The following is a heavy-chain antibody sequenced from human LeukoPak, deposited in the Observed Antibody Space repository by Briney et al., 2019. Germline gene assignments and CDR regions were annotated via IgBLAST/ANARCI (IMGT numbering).Heavy chain of an antibody. D-gene: IGHD3-22*01. J-gene: IGHJ6*04. CDR1: GFTFSSYS. V-gene: IGHV3-48*01. CDR2: ISSSSSTI. Sequence: QPGGSLRLSCAASGFTFSSYSMNWVRQAPGKGLEWVSYISSSSSTIYYADSVKGRFTISRDNAKNSLYLQMNSLRAEDTAVYYCARDRYYDSSGADVWGKGTTVTVSS. CDR3: ARDRYYDSSGADV.